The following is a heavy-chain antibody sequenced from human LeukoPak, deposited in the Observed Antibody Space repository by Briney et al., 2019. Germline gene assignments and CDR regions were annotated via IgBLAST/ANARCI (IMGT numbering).Heavy chain of an antibody. J-gene: IGHJ4*02. Sequence: PGRSLRLSCAASGFTFSSYATHWVRQAPGKGLEWVAVISYDGSNKYYADSVKGRFTISRDNSKNTLYLQMNSLRAEDTAVYYCARAGEIAVAGRGLDYWGQGTLVTVSS. CDR3: ARAGEIAVAGRGLDY. V-gene: IGHV3-30-3*01. CDR2: ISYDGSNK. D-gene: IGHD6-19*01. CDR1: GFTFSSYA.